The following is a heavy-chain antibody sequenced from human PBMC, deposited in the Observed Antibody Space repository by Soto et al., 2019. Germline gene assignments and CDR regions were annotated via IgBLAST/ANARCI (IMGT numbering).Heavy chain of an antibody. J-gene: IGHJ4*02. Sequence: VASVKVSCKASGYTFTHFYITWVRQAPGQGLEWRGAISPHNFNTNYAQKFRGRVTLTTEKSTNTAYMDLRSLTSDDTAVYYCARAEGGYDILTGYYKAHHFDYWGQGVPVTVSS. V-gene: IGHV1-18*01. CDR1: GYTFTHFY. CDR3: ARAEGGYDILTGYYKAHHFDY. CDR2: ISPHNFNT. D-gene: IGHD3-9*01.